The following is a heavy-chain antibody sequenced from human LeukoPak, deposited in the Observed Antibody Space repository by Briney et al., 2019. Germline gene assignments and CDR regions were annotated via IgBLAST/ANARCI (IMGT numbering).Heavy chain of an antibody. CDR2: TYSGGST. V-gene: IGHV3-66*01. J-gene: IGHJ4*02. D-gene: IGHD1-26*01. CDR3: ARSPRYSGSFPFDY. Sequence: GGSLRLSCAASGFTVSSNYMSWVRQAPGKGLEWVSVTYSGGSTSYADSVKGRFTISRDNSKNTLYLQMNSLRAEDTAVYYCARSPRYSGSFPFDYWGQGTLVTVSS. CDR1: GFTVSSNY.